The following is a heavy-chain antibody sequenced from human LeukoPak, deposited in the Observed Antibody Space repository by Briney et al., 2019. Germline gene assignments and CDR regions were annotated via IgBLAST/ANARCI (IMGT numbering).Heavy chain of an antibody. D-gene: IGHD6-13*01. CDR1: GFTFTDHY. CDR2: IKQDGSEK. J-gene: IGHJ4*02. V-gene: IGHV3-7*01. Sequence: PGGSLRLSCAAFGFTFTDHYMTWIRQAPGKGLEWVANIKQDGSEKYYVDSVKGRFTISRDNAKNSLYLQMNSLRAEDTAVYYCARDRIAAAGTYHYWGQGTLVTVSS. CDR3: ARDRIAAAGTYHY.